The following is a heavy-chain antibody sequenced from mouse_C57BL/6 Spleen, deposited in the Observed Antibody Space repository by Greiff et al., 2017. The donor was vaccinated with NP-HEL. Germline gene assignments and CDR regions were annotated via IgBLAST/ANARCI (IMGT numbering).Heavy chain of an antibody. D-gene: IGHD1-1*01. CDR1: GFTFSSYA. J-gene: IGHJ1*03. CDR3: ARDPYYGSSLYWYFDV. V-gene: IGHV5-4*01. Sequence: EVKVEESGGGLVKPGGSLKLSCAASGFTFSSYAMSWVRQTPEKRLEWVATISDGGSYTYYPDNVKGRFTISRDNAKNNLYLQMSHLKSEDTAMYYCARDPYYGSSLYWYFDVWGTGTTVTVSS. CDR2: ISDGGSYT.